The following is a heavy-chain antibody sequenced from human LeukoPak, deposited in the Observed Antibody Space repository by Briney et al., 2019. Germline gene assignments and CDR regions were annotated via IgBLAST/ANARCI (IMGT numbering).Heavy chain of an antibody. D-gene: IGHD6-13*01. CDR3: ARENEAAAGTDFDY. CDR2: ISYDGSNK. V-gene: IGHV3-30-3*01. Sequence: GGSLRLSCAASGFTLSTYWMSWVRQAPGKGLEWVAVISYDGSNKYYADSVKGRFTISRDNSKNTLYLQMNSLRAEDTAVYYCARENEAAAGTDFDYWGQGTLVTVSS. CDR1: GFTLSTYW. J-gene: IGHJ4*02.